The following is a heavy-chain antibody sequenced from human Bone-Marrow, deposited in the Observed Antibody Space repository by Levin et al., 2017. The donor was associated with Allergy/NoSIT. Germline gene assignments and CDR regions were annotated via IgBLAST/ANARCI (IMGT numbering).Heavy chain of an antibody. Sequence: GSLRLSCTVSGGSISSYYWSWIRQPPGKGLEWIGYIYYSGSTNYNPSLKSRVTISVDTSKNQFSLKLSSVTAADTAVYYCARDRSNDYGDDVYAFDIWGQGTMVTVSS. CDR1: GGSISSYY. V-gene: IGHV4-59*01. J-gene: IGHJ3*02. D-gene: IGHD4-17*01. CDR3: ARDRSNDYGDDVYAFDI. CDR2: IYYSGST.